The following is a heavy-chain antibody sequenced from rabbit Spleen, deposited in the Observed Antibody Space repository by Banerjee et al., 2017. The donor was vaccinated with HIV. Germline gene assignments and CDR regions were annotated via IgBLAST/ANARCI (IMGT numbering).Heavy chain of an antibody. CDR3: ARDLVGVIGWNFYL. CDR2: INIVTGKS. Sequence: EQLEESGGGLVKSEGSLTLTCKASGVSLNDKDVMCWVRQAPGKGLEWIACINIVTGKSVYASWAKGRFTMSRTSSTTVTLQMTSLTAADTATYFCARDLVGVIGWNFYLWGPGTLVTVS. CDR1: GVSLNDKDV. J-gene: IGHJ4*01. V-gene: IGHV1S45*01. D-gene: IGHD1-1*01.